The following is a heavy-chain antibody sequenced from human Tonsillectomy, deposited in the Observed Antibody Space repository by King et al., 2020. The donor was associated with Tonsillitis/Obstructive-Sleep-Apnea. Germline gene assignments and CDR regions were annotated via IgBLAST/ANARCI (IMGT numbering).Heavy chain of an antibody. D-gene: IGHD1-26*01. Sequence: QLVQSGAEVKKPGSSVKVSCKASGGTFSSYAISWVRQAPGQGLEWMGGIIPILGIANYAQKFQGRVTITADKSTSTAYMELSSLRAEDTAVYYCARDGVGAAQSSFDYWGQGTLVTVSS. CDR2: IIPILGIA. J-gene: IGHJ4*02. CDR1: GGTFSSYA. CDR3: ARDGVGAAQSSFDY. V-gene: IGHV1-69*10.